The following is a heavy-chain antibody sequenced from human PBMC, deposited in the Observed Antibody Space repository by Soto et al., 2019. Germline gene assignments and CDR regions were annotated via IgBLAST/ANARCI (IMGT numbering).Heavy chain of an antibody. D-gene: IGHD2-21*02. CDR2: IIPIFGTA. CDR1: GGTFSSYA. CDR3: ARGGAGTNNIVVVTAMPVWFYS. Sequence: QVQLVQSGAEVKKPGSSVKVSCKASGGTFSSYAISWVRQAPGQGLEWMGGIIPIFGTANYAQKFQGRVTLTADESTRTAYMELGSLRSEDTAVYYCARGGAGTNNIVVVTAMPVWFYSWCQGNLVTVSS. V-gene: IGHV1-69*12. J-gene: IGHJ5*01.